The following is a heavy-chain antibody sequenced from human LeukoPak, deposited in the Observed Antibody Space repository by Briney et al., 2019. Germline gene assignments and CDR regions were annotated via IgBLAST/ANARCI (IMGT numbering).Heavy chain of an antibody. V-gene: IGHV1-18*01. CDR3: ARFPYDSSGYYNYMDV. CDR2: ISAYNGNT. Sequence: ASVKVSYKASGYTFTNYGIIWVRQAPGQGLEWMAWISAYNGNTNYAQKLQGRVTMTTDTSTSTAYKELRSLRSDDTAVYYCARFPYDSSGYYNYMDVWGKGTTVTVSS. J-gene: IGHJ6*03. D-gene: IGHD3-22*01. CDR1: GYTFTNYG.